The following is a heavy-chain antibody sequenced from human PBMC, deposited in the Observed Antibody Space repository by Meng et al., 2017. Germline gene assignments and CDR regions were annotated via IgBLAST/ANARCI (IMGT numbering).Heavy chain of an antibody. CDR1: GFTFSSYW. J-gene: IGHJ6*02. CDR3: ARDRWTVTTLGRYYYYGMDV. V-gene: IGHV3-7*01. Sequence: GASLKISCAASGFTFSSYWMSWVRQAPGKGLEWVANIKQDGSEKYYVDSVKGRFNISRDNAKNSLYLQMNSLRAEGTAVYYCARDRWTVTTLGRYYYYGMDVWGQGTMVTVSS. D-gene: IGHD4-17*01. CDR2: IKQDGSEK.